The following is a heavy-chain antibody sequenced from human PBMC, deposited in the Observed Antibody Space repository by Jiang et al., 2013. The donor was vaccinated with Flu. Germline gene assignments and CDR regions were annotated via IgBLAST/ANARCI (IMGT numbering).Heavy chain of an antibody. CDR1: GFTFSDYG. CDR2: ISYDGNNR. D-gene: IGHD2-21*01. V-gene: IGHV3-30*18. Sequence: VVQPGRSLRLSCAASGFTFSDYGMHWVRQAPGKGLEWVAVISYDGNNRYYIDSLKGRFTISRDNSKNTLYLQMNSLRTEDTAVYYCAKETNSNAYYYYYAMDVWGQGTTVTVSS. CDR3: AKETNSNAYYYYYAMDV. J-gene: IGHJ6*02.